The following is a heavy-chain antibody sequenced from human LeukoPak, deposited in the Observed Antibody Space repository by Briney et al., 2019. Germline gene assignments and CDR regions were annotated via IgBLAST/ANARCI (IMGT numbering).Heavy chain of an antibody. CDR3: AKERSTTTWYDH. J-gene: IGHJ4*02. Sequence: GGSLRLSWAASGFTFSSFGMHWVRQAPGKGPEWMAVVSYDGSKKFYGDSVKGRFTISRDNSKNTVYLQMNSLRAEDTAVYYCAKERSTTTWYDHWGQGILVTVSS. D-gene: IGHD2-2*01. CDR2: VSYDGSKK. V-gene: IGHV3-30*18. CDR1: GFTFSSFG.